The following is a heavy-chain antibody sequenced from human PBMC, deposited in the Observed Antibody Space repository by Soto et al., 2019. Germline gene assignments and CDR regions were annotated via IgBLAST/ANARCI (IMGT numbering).Heavy chain of an antibody. CDR3: AKDQADGSGWYRQGKEEIDY. CDR2: ISGSGGST. J-gene: IGHJ4*02. V-gene: IGHV3-23*01. D-gene: IGHD6-19*01. Sequence: EVQLLESGGGLVQPGGSLRLSCAASGFTFSSYAMSWVRQAPGKGLEWVSAISGSGGSTYYADSVKGRFTISRDNSKNTLYLQMNSLRAEDTAVYYCAKDQADGSGWYRQGKEEIDYWGQGTLVTVSS. CDR1: GFTFSSYA.